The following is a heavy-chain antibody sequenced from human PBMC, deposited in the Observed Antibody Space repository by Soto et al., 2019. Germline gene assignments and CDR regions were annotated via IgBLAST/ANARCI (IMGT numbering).Heavy chain of an antibody. Sequence: ASEMQRLRCTVAGGTSDNHDGSWILQPPGKGLEWLGYVYYNGITNYNPSLKSRVTMSVDTSKNQVSLNLTSLTAADTATYYRARANSYSDYWGQGIPVTVSS. D-gene: IGHD7-27*01. CDR2: VYYNGIT. CDR1: GGTSDNHD. CDR3: ARANSYSDY. J-gene: IGHJ4*02. V-gene: IGHV4-59*11.